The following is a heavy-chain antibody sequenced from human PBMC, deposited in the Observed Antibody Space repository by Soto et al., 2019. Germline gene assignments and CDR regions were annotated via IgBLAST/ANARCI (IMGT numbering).Heavy chain of an antibody. Sequence: QVQLQESGPGRVKPSETLSLTCTVSGGSLSGYYWSWIRQPPGKGLEWIGYIYYSGSTIYNPSLKSRVTITVDTSKNQFSLKLTSVTAADTAVYYCSRASDFDNWGQGTLVTVSS. CDR2: IYYSGST. CDR3: SRASDFDN. V-gene: IGHV4-59*01. J-gene: IGHJ4*02. CDR1: GGSLSGYY.